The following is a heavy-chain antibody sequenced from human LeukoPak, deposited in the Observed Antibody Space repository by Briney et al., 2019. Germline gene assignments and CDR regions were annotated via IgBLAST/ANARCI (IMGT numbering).Heavy chain of an antibody. CDR3: AKALEQETVIALDS. D-gene: IGHD6-13*01. CDR2: ISGSGGST. Sequence: GGSLRLSCAASGFTFSTYAMSWVRQAPGKGLEWVSAISGSGGSTYYADSVKGRFTISRDNSKNTLYLQMNSLRAEDTSIYFCAKALEQETVIALDSWGQGTLVTVSS. CDR1: GFTFSTYA. J-gene: IGHJ4*02. V-gene: IGHV3-23*01.